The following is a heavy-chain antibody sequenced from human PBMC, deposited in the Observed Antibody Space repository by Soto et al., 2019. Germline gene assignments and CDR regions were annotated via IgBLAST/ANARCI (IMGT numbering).Heavy chain of an antibody. CDR2: ISWNSGSI. J-gene: IGHJ6*02. V-gene: IGHV3-9*01. D-gene: IGHD3-22*01. Sequence: GGSLRLSCAASGFTFDDYAMHWVRQAPGKGLEWVSGISWNSGSIGYADSVKGRFTISRDNAKNSLYLQMNSLRAEDTALYYCAKGLLAYYYDSSGSYGMDVWGQGTTVTVSS. CDR3: AKGLLAYYYDSSGSYGMDV. CDR1: GFTFDDYA.